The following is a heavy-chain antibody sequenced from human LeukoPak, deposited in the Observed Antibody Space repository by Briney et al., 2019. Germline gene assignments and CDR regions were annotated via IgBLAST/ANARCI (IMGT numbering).Heavy chain of an antibody. D-gene: IGHD4-17*01. CDR1: GLTFSSYA. CDR3: AKDLDGDYDNDY. V-gene: IGHV3-23*01. CDR2: IRGSGSIT. Sequence: LRGGSLSLSCAASGLTFSSYAMSWVRHAPGKGLEWLTYIRGSGSITYYADSVKGRFTISRDNSKNTLYLQMNSLRAEDTAVYYCAKDLDGDYDNDYWGQGTLVTVSS. J-gene: IGHJ4*02.